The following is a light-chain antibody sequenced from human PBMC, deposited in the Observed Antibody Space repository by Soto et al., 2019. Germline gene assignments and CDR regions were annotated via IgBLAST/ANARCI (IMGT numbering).Light chain of an antibody. V-gene: IGKV1-5*03. Sequence: DIQMTQSHSTLSASVGDIVTITCGASQSISSWLAWYQQKPGKAPKVLIYKASSLESGVPSRFSGSGSGTEFTLTISSLQPDDFATYYCQQYNSYPRTFGQGTKVEIK. CDR1: QSISSW. CDR3: QQYNSYPRT. CDR2: KAS. J-gene: IGKJ1*01.